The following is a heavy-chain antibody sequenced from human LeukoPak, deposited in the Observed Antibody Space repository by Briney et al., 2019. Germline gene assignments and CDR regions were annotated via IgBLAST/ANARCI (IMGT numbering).Heavy chain of an antibody. CDR2: ISDHGKSR. J-gene: IGHJ4*02. Sequence: GGSLRLSCAASGFIFSNYEMNWVRQTPGKGLEWVSYISDHGKSRNYVDSVKGRFAISRDNAKNSLYLQMNSLKTEDTAVYYCTRDISGYGFVQIDYWGQGTLVTVSS. D-gene: IGHD5-18*01. CDR1: GFIFSNYE. CDR3: TRDISGYGFVQIDY. V-gene: IGHV3-48*03.